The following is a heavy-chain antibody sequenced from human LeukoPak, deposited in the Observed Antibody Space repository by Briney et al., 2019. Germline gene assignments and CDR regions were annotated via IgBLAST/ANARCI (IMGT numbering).Heavy chain of an antibody. CDR2: IYYSGNT. D-gene: IGHD3-10*01. J-gene: IGHJ4*02. Sequence: PSETLSLTCTVSGGSISSYYWSWIRQPPGKGLEWIGYIYYSGNTNYNPSLKSRVTISVDTSKNQFSLKLNSVTAADTAVYYCARGGTYRAMVRDWGQGTLVTVSS. V-gene: IGHV4-59*08. CDR1: GGSISSYY. CDR3: ARGGTYRAMVRD.